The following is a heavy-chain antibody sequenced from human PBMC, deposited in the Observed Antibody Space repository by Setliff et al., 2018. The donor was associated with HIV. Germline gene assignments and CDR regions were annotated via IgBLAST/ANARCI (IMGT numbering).Heavy chain of an antibody. Sequence: ASVKVSCKASGYTLSTYALYWVRQAPGQRLEWMGWINSDNGNTKFSQKFQGRLTITADTTASTAYMELSSLTTEDTGFYYCARGSSGFRSGSYYNTFIDYWGQGTLVTVSS. CDR1: GYTLSTYA. CDR3: ARGSSGFRSGSYYNTFIDY. D-gene: IGHD3-10*01. V-gene: IGHV1-3*01. J-gene: IGHJ4*02. CDR2: INSDNGNT.